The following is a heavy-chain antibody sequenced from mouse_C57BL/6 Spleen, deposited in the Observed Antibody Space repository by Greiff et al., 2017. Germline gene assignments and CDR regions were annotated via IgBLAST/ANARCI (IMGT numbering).Heavy chain of an antibody. J-gene: IGHJ3*01. D-gene: IGHD1-1*01. Sequence: ESGPGLVKPSQSLSLTCSVTGYSITSGYYWNWIRQFPGNKLEWMGYISYDGSNNYNPSLKNRISITRDTSKNQFFLKLNSVTTEDTATYYCARGDRYGSGFAYWGQGTLVTVSA. CDR1: GYSITSGYY. CDR3: ARGDRYGSGFAY. V-gene: IGHV3-6*01. CDR2: ISYDGSN.